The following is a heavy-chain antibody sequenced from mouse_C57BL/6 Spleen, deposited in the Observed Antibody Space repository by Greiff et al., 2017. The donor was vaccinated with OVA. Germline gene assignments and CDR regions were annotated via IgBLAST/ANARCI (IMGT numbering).Heavy chain of an antibody. D-gene: IGHD2-4*01. CDR3: ARCGYDYALDY. CDR2: INPNNGGT. J-gene: IGHJ2*01. V-gene: IGHV1-22*01. Sequence: LVEPGASVKMSCKASGYTFTDYNMHWVKQSHGKSLEWIGYINPNNGGTSYNQKFKGKATLTVNKSSSTAYMELRSLTSEDSAVYYCARCGYDYALDYWGQGTTLTVSS. CDR1: GYTFTDYN.